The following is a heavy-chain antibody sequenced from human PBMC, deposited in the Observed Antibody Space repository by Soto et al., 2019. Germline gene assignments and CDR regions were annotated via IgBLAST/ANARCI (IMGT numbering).Heavy chain of an antibody. D-gene: IGHD4-17*01. CDR1: GYDFASYW. CDR2: IYPGDSDA. CDR3: ARQGWTLTTKIPFDI. J-gene: IGHJ5*02. Sequence: GKSLKISCKGSGYDFASYWIGWVRQMPGKGLEYMAIIYPGDSDAKYSPSFQGHVTISADKSANSTSLQWRSLRASDSAVYFCARQGWTLTTKIPFDIWGQGTLVTVSS. V-gene: IGHV5-51*01.